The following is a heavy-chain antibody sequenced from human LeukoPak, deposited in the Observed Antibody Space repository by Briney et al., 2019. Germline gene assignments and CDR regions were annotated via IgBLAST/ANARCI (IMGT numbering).Heavy chain of an antibody. CDR2: ISGSGGST. D-gene: IGHD1-26*01. CDR3: AKGSDSGSYYGFDY. CDR1: GFTFSGYA. J-gene: IGHJ4*02. Sequence: GGSLRLSCAASGFTFSGYAMSWVRQAPGKGLEWVSAISGSGGSTYYADSVKGRFTISRDNSKNTLYLQMNSLRAEDTAVYYCAKGSDSGSYYGFDYWGQGTLVTVSS. V-gene: IGHV3-23*01.